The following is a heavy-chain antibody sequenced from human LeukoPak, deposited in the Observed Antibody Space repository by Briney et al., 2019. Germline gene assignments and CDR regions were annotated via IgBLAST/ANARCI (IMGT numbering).Heavy chain of an antibody. CDR3: ARDPHCGSTSCLSYFDY. J-gene: IGHJ4*02. D-gene: IGHD2-2*01. Sequence: GGSLRLSCAASGFTFSSHAMHWVRQAPGKGLEYVSAISSDGGVTYYANAVKGRFTISRDNSKNTVHLQMGSLRGEDMAVYYCARDPHCGSTSCLSYFDYWGQGTLVTVSS. V-gene: IGHV3-64*01. CDR2: ISSDGGVT. CDR1: GFTFSSHA.